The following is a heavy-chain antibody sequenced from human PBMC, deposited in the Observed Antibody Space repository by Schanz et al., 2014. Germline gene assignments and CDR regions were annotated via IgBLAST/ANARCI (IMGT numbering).Heavy chain of an antibody. Sequence: QVQLVQSGAEVKKPGSSMKVSCKASGYTFTSYSMHWVRQAPGQGLEWMGRVIPILGIANYAQKFQGRVTFTADKSTSTAYMELRSLRSDDTAVYYCARVQDDILTGSEYYYGMDVWGQGTTVTVSS. CDR1: GYTFTSYS. CDR3: ARVQDDILTGSEYYYGMDV. V-gene: IGHV1-69*02. J-gene: IGHJ6*02. D-gene: IGHD3-9*01. CDR2: VIPILGIA.